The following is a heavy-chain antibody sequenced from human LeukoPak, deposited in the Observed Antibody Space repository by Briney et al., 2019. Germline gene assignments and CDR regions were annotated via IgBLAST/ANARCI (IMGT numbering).Heavy chain of an antibody. CDR3: AGALFHYDSSGYDMDGYGF. CDR1: GGTFRNYA. Sequence: GSSVKVSCKASGGTFRNYALNWVRQAPGKGLEWMGVTTPIFGSAEYAQKFQGRVTVTTDESTSTGYMEMSSLRSDDTAVYYCAGALFHYDSSGYDMDGYGFWGQGTMVTVSS. V-gene: IGHV1-69*05. D-gene: IGHD3-22*01. J-gene: IGHJ3*01. CDR2: TTPIFGSA.